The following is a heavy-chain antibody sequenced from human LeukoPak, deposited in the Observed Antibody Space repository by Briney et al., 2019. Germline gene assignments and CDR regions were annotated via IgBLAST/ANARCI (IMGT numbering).Heavy chain of an antibody. CDR2: MNPNSGNT. D-gene: IGHD5-12*01. Sequence: ASVKVSCKASGYTFTSYDVNWVRQATGQGLEWMGWMNPNSGNTGFAQKFQGRVTMTRDTSISTAYMELSSLRSEDTAVYYCARGSSGYDLGWFDPWGQGTLVTVSS. V-gene: IGHV1-8*01. J-gene: IGHJ5*02. CDR1: GYTFTSYD. CDR3: ARGSSGYDLGWFDP.